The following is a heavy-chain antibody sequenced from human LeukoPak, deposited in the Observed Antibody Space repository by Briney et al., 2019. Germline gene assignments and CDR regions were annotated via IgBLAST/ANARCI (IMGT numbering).Heavy chain of an antibody. D-gene: IGHD4-11*01. V-gene: IGHV3-23*01. CDR3: AKHTQVTMLEFFDS. Sequence: GGSLRLSCAASGFTFSSYAMSWVRQAPGKGLERVSVISGSGGSTYYADSVKGRFTISRDNSKNTLYLQMNSLRAEDTAVYYCAKHTQVTMLEFFDSWGQGTLVTVSS. J-gene: IGHJ4*02. CDR1: GFTFSSYA. CDR2: ISGSGGST.